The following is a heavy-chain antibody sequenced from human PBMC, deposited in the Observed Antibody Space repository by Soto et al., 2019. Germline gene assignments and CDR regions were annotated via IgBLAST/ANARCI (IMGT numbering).Heavy chain of an antibody. CDR1: GFTFSSYA. Sequence: GGSLRLSCAASGFTFSSYAMHWVRQAPGKGLEWVAVISYDGSNKYYADSVKGRFTISRDNSKNTLYLQMNSLRAEDTAVYYCARDRTYYYDSSGSTDAEYFQHWGQGTLVTVSS. CDR2: ISYDGSNK. D-gene: IGHD3-22*01. J-gene: IGHJ1*01. CDR3: ARDRTYYYDSSGSTDAEYFQH. V-gene: IGHV3-30-3*01.